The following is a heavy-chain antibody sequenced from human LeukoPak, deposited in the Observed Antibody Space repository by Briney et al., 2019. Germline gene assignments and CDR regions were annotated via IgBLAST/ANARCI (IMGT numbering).Heavy chain of an antibody. J-gene: IGHJ4*02. CDR2: IYQSGST. Sequence: SETLSLTCAVYGGSFSGYYWSWIRQPPGKGLEWIGSIYQSGSTYYNPSLKSRVTISVDTSKNQFSLKLSSVTAADTAVYYCARHYGPWGQGTLVTVSS. CDR1: GGSFSGYY. D-gene: IGHD3-16*01. V-gene: IGHV4-34*01. CDR3: ARHYGP.